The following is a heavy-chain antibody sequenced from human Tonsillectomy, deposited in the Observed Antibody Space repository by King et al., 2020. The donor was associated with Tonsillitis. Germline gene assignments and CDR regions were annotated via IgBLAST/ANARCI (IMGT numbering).Heavy chain of an antibody. V-gene: IGHV3-23*04. D-gene: IGHD2-15*01. CDR3: AAKGGDAFDI. J-gene: IGHJ3*02. Sequence: VQLVESGGGLVQPGGSLRLSCAPSGFTFRSYAMSWVRQAPGKGLEWVSAISGSGGSTYYADSVKGRFTISRDNSKNTLYLQMNSLRAEDTTVYYCAAKGGDAFDIWGQGTMVTVSS. CDR1: GFTFRSYA. CDR2: ISGSGGST.